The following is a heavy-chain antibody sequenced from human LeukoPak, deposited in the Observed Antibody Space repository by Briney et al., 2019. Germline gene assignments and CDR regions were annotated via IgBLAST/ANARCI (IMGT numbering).Heavy chain of an antibody. Sequence: PGGSLRLSCAASGFTFSTHSMYWVRQAPGKGLVWVSSISASSNFIHYAESVRGRFTISRDNAKNSLYLQMNSLGAQDTAVYYCARPATGYCSSAGCHWDSWGQGTLVTVSS. J-gene: IGHJ4*02. CDR2: ISASSNFI. D-gene: IGHD2-2*01. CDR3: ARPATGYCSSAGCHWDS. V-gene: IGHV3-21*01. CDR1: GFTFSTHS.